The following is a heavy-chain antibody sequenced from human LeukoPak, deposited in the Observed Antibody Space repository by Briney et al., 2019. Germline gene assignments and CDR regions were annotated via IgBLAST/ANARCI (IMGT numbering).Heavy chain of an antibody. V-gene: IGHV3-7*01. D-gene: IGHD4-17*01. CDR1: GFTFSSYW. CDR2: IKEDGSEI. Sequence: GGPLRLSCAASGFTFSSYWMSWVRQAPGKGLEWVANIKEDGSEIYYVDSVKGRFTISRDNAKNSVYLQLNSLRAEDTAVYYCARAADLLFGDDNCWGQGTLVTVSS. CDR3: ARAADLLFGDDNC. J-gene: IGHJ4*02.